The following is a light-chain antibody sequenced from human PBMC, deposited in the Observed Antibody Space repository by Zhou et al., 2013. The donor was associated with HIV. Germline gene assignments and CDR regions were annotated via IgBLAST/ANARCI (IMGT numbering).Light chain of an antibody. Sequence: DIQMTQSPSSLSASVGDRVTITCRASQSISSWLAWYQQKPGAAPRLLIYKASNLQNGVPSRFSGSGSGTDFTLTISRLQADDFATYYCQQYNSYPATFGQGTKLEIK. CDR1: QSISSW. V-gene: IGKV1-5*03. CDR2: KAS. J-gene: IGKJ2*01. CDR3: QQYNSYPAT.